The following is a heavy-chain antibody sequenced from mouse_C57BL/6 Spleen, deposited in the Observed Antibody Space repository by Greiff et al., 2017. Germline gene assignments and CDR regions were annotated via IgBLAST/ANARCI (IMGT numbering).Heavy chain of an antibody. CDR1: GYSITSGYD. J-gene: IGHJ4*01. CDR3: AREGDSSKYAMDY. CDR2: ISYSGST. Sequence: EVKLVESGPGMVKPSQSLSLTCTVTGYSITSGYDWHWLRHFPGNKLEWMGYISYSGSTNYNTSLKSRISITHDTSKNHFFLKLNSVTTEDTATYYCAREGDSSKYAMDYWGQGTSVTVSS. D-gene: IGHD3-2*02. V-gene: IGHV3-1*01.